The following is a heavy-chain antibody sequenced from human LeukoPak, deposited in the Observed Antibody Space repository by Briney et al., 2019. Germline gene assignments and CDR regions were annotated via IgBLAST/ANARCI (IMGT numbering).Heavy chain of an antibody. J-gene: IGHJ4*02. D-gene: IGHD1-26*01. CDR2: INSDGSST. CDR1: GFTSSSYW. CDR3: ARVPGWSGSYFHFDY. V-gene: IGHV3-74*01. Sequence: AGGSLRLSCAASGFTSSSYWMHWVRQAPGKGLVWVSRINSDGSSTSYADSVKGRFTISRDNAKNTLYLQMNSLRAEDTAVYYCARVPGWSGSYFHFDYWGQGTLVTVSS.